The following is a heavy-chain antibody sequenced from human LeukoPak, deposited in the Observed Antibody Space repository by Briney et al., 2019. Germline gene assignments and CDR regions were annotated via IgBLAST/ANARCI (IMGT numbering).Heavy chain of an antibody. CDR3: AKARIAAAGRNCDY. CDR2: IRYDGSNK. CDR1: GFTFSSYG. D-gene: IGHD6-13*01. J-gene: IGHJ4*02. Sequence: PGGSLRLSCAASGFTFSSYGMHWVRQAPGKGLEWVAFIRYDGSNKYYADSVKGRFTISRDNSKNTLYLQMNSLRAEDTAVYYCAKARIAAAGRNCDYWGQGTLVTVSS. V-gene: IGHV3-30*02.